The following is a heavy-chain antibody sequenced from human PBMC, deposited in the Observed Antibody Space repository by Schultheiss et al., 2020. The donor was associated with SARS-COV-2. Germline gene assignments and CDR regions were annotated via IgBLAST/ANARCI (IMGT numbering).Heavy chain of an antibody. CDR3: ARVMGGYYYYGMHV. J-gene: IGHJ6*02. D-gene: IGHD3-10*01. CDR2: ISYDGSNK. V-gene: IGHV3-30-3*01. CDR1: GFTFSSYA. Sequence: GESLKISCAASGFTFSSYAMHWVRQAPGKGLEWVAVISYDGSNKYYADSVKGRFTISRDNSKNTLYLQMNSLRAEDTAVYYCARVMGGYYYYGMHVWGQGTTVTVSS.